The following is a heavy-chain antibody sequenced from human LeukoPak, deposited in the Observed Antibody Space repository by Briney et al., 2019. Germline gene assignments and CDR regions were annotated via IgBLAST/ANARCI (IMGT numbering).Heavy chain of an antibody. D-gene: IGHD1-26*01. CDR1: GFTFNSHW. V-gene: IGHV3-7*01. J-gene: IGHJ4*02. Sequence: PGGSLRLSCAASGFTFNSHWMSWVRQAPGKGLEWVANIKEDGTEKLYVDSVKGRFTVSRDNARASVFLQMNSLRAEDTAVYYCTRDDPRVGSTETDWGQGTLVTVSS. CDR2: IKEDGTEK. CDR3: TRDDPRVGSTETD.